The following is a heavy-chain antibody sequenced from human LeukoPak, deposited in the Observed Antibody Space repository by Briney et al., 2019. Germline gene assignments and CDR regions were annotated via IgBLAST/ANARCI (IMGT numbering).Heavy chain of an antibody. CDR2: IYYSGST. CDR3: WVFEAGFNFDY. J-gene: IGHJ4*02. Sequence: PSETLSLTCTVSGGSISSYYWSWIRQPPGKGLEWIGYIYYSGSTNYNPSLKSRVTISVDTSKNQFSLKLSSVTAADTAVYYCWVFEAGFNFDYWGQGTLVTVSS. V-gene: IGHV4-59*12. CDR1: GGSISSYY. D-gene: IGHD2-8*01.